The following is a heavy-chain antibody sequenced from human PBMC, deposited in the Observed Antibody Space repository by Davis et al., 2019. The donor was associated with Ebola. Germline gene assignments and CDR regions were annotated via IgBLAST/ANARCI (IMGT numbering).Heavy chain of an antibody. CDR1: GGSISSGGYY. Sequence: PSETLSLTCTVSGGSISSGGYYWSWIRQHPGKGLEWIGYIYYSGSTYYNPSLKSRVTISVDTSKNQFSLKLSSVTAADTAVYYCARGAIRCSGGSCYLLYFDYWGQGTLVTVSS. CDR3: ARGAIRCSGGSCYLLYFDY. J-gene: IGHJ4*02. D-gene: IGHD2-15*01. V-gene: IGHV4-31*03. CDR2: IYYSGST.